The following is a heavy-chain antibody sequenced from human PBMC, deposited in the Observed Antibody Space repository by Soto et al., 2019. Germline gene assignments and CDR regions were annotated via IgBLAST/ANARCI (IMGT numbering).Heavy chain of an antibody. CDR1: GFTFNTYN. V-gene: IGHV3-21*01. D-gene: IGHD1-1*01. CDR3: ARQRNHPRPDFDY. J-gene: IGHJ4*02. CDR2: ISYTSNYI. Sequence: EVQLVESGGGLVKPGGSLRLSCAASGFTFNTYNMNWVRQAPGKGLEWVSSISYTSNYIYYADSVKGRFTISRDNAKNSLFLQMNSLRADDTSVYYCARQRNHPRPDFDYWGQGTQVAVSS.